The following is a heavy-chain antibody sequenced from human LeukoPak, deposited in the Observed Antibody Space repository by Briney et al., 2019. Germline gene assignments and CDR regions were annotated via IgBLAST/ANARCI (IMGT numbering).Heavy chain of an antibody. CDR2: IYYSGST. CDR3: ARLGLRRPYFDY. Sequence: PSETLSLTCTVSGGSISSSSYYWGWIRQPPGKGLEWIGSIYYSGSTYYNPSLKSRVTISVDTSKNQFSLKLSSVTAADTAVYYCARLGLRRPYFDYWGQGTLVTVSS. CDR1: GGSISSSSYY. V-gene: IGHV4-39*07. J-gene: IGHJ4*02.